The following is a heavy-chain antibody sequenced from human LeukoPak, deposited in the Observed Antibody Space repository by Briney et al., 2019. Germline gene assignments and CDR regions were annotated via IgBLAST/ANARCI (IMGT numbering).Heavy chain of an antibody. Sequence: SVKVSCKASGGTFSSYAISWVRQAPGQGLEWMGGIITIFGTANYAQKFQGRVTITTDESTSTAYMELSSLRSEDTAVYYCARGGKVVPAAIVADYFDYWGQGTLVTVSS. CDR1: GGTFSSYA. CDR2: IITIFGTA. J-gene: IGHJ4*02. D-gene: IGHD2-2*01. V-gene: IGHV1-69*05. CDR3: ARGGKVVPAAIVADYFDY.